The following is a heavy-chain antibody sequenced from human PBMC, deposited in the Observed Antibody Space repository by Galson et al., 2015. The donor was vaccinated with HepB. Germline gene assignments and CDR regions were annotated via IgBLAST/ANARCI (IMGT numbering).Heavy chain of an antibody. D-gene: IGHD2-15*01. CDR2: IFAGGGST. Sequence: SVKVSCKASGYTLTNYYFHWVRQAPGQGPEWMGKIFAGGGSTRYAERFQGRVTLTRDSSTSTIYTEVSSLRSDDTAVYYCARETPDTYYFDYWGQGTLVTVSS. V-gene: IGHV1-46*01. CDR1: GYTLTNYY. CDR3: ARETPDTYYFDY. J-gene: IGHJ4*02.